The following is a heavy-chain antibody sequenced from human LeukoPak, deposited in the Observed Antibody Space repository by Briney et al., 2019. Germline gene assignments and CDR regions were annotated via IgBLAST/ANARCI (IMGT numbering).Heavy chain of an antibody. CDR1: GFTFSSYG. CDR2: ISYDGSNK. J-gene: IGHJ4*02. D-gene: IGHD3-22*01. Sequence: PGRSLRLSCAASGFTFSSYGMHWVRQAPGKGLEWVAVISYDGSNKYYADSVKGRFTISRDNSKNTLYLQMNSLRAEDEAVYYCAKDKSMIVVAYFDYWGQGTLVTVSS. CDR3: AKDKSMIVVAYFDY. V-gene: IGHV3-30*18.